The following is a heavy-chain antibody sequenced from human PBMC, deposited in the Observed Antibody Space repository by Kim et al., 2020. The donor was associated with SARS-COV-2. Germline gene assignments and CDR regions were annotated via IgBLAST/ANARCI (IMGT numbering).Heavy chain of an antibody. D-gene: IGHD3-10*01. CDR3: ARGGRGLWFGELLGHTHFNP. Sequence: ASVKVSCKASGYTFTSYGISWVRQAPGQGLEWMGWISAYNGNTNYAQKLQGRVTMTTDTSTSTAYMELRSLRSDDTAVYYCARGGRGLWFGELLGHTHFNPWGQGTLVTVSS. J-gene: IGHJ5*02. CDR2: ISAYNGNT. V-gene: IGHV1-18*01. CDR1: GYTFTSYG.